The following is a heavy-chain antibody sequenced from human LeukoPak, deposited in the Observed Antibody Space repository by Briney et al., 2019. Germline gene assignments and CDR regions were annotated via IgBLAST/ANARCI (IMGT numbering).Heavy chain of an antibody. V-gene: IGHV3-23*01. CDR1: GFTFSSYA. Sequence: GGSLRLSCAASGFTFSSYALTWVRQAPGKGLEWVSGIRGSGGSTYYADSVKGRFTISRDNSKNTLYLQMNSLRAEDTAVYYCAKALLPHMIVVVISPFDIWGQGTMVTVSS. J-gene: IGHJ3*02. D-gene: IGHD3-22*01. CDR2: IRGSGGST. CDR3: AKALLPHMIVVVISPFDI.